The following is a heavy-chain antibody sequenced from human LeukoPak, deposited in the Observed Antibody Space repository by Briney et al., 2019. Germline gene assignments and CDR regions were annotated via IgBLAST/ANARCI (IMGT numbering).Heavy chain of an antibody. V-gene: IGHV4-59*08. Sequence: SETLSLTCTVSGDSINNYYWSWIRQPPGKGLEWIGYIYYNGNTNYNPSLKNRVTISLDTSKNQFSLKLSSVTAADTAVYYCANLRGVAARDYWGQGTLVTVSS. CDR2: IYYNGNT. J-gene: IGHJ4*02. CDR3: ANLRGVAARDY. CDR1: GDSINNYY. D-gene: IGHD5-12*01.